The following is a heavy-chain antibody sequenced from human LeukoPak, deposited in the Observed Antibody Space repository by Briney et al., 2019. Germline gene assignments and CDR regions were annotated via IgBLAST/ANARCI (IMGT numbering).Heavy chain of an antibody. D-gene: IGHD1-26*01. CDR2: IYPGDSDT. V-gene: IGHV5-51*01. CDR3: ARPSGTYNRFDY. J-gene: IGHJ4*02. Sequence: GESLKISCQGSGYSFTSSSIGWVRQMPGKGLEWMGIIYPGDSDTRYSPSFQGQVTISADKSISTAYLQWRSLKASDTAMYYCARPSGTYNRFDYWGQGTLVTVSS. CDR1: GYSFTSSS.